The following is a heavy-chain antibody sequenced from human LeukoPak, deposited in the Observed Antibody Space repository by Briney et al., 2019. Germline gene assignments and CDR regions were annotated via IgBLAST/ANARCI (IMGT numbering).Heavy chain of an antibody. J-gene: IGHJ5*02. CDR1: GYTFTGYY. V-gene: IGHV1-2*02. Sequence: WASVKVSCKASGYTFTGYYMHWVRQAPGQGLEWMGWINPKSGGTNYAQTFQGRVTVTRDTSITTAYMELSRLRSDDTAVYYCAIMTTMTRDWFDPWGQGTLVTVSS. CDR2: INPKSGGT. CDR3: AIMTTMTRDWFDP. D-gene: IGHD4-17*01.